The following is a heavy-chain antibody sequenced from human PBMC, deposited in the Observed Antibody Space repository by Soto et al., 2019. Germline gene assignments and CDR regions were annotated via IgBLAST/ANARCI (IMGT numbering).Heavy chain of an antibody. D-gene: IGHD4-17*01. J-gene: IGHJ4*02. CDR1: GYTFTGFG. CDR2: ISAYNGDT. Sequence: QVQLVQSGVGMKKPGASVKVSCQASGYTFTGFGISWVRQAPGQGLEWMGWISAYNGDTNYAQKFQGRVTMTTDTSTSTTYMELGSLRSDDTAVYYCARAPPTVTSKIDYWGQGTLVTVSS. CDR3: ARAPPTVTSKIDY. V-gene: IGHV1-18*01.